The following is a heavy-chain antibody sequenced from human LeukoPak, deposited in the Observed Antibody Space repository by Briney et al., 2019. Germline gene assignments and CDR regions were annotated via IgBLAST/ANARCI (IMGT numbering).Heavy chain of an antibody. J-gene: IGHJ3*02. CDR3: ARDGSYDYVWGSYRPDGDAFDI. V-gene: IGHV3-21*01. CDR2: ISSSSSYI. Sequence: GGGLRLSCAASRFTFSSYSMNWVRQAPGRGVEGVSSISSSSSYIYYLDSVKGRFTISRQRPKKSLYLQMNSQRAEDTAVYYCARDGSYDYVWGSYRPDGDAFDIWGQGTMVTVSS. D-gene: IGHD3-16*02. CDR1: RFTFSSYS.